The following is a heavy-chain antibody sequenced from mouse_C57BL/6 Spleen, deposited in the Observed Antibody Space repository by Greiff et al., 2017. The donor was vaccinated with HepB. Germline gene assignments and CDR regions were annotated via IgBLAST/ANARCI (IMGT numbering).Heavy chain of an antibody. CDR3: ARFPDY. Sequence: EVKVEESGGGLVKPGGSLKLSCAASGFTFSDYGMHWVRQAPEKGLEWVAYISSGSSTIYYADTAKGRFTISRDNAKNTLFLQMTSLRSEDTAMYYCARFPDYWGQGTTLTVSS. CDR2: ISSGSSTI. V-gene: IGHV5-17*01. J-gene: IGHJ2*01. CDR1: GFTFSDYG.